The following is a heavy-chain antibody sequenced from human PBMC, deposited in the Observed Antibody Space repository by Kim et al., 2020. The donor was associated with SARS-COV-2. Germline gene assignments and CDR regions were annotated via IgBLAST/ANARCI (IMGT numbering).Heavy chain of an antibody. J-gene: IGHJ6*02. CDR1: GGSISSSSYY. CDR2: IYYSGST. D-gene: IGHD3-22*01. CDR3: ARHDSSGYYYGAWFYYYGMDV. Sequence: SETLSLTCTVSGGSISSSSYYWGWIRQPPGKGLEWIGTIYYSGSTYYNPSLKSRVTISVDTSKNQFSLKLSSVTAADTAVYYCARHDSSGYYYGAWFYYYGMDVWGQGTTVTVSS. V-gene: IGHV4-39*01.